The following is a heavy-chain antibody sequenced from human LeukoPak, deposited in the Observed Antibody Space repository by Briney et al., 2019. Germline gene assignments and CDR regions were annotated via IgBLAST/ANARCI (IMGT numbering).Heavy chain of an antibody. CDR2: IRSKANSYAT. CDR1: GFTFSGSA. Sequence: GGSLRLSCAASGFTFSGSAIHWVRQASGRGLEWVGRIRSKANSYATAYAASVKGRFTVSRDDSKNTAYLQMNSLKTEDMAVYYCTRVAARPSGWGQGTLVTVSS. J-gene: IGHJ4*02. V-gene: IGHV3-73*01. D-gene: IGHD6-6*01. CDR3: TRVAARPSG.